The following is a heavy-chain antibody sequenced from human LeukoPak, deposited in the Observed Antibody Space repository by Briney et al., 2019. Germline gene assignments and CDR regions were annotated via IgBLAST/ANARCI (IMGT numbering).Heavy chain of an antibody. CDR1: GGSITSYY. V-gene: IGHV4-59*12. CDR3: ARVSYSSSWYYHYMDV. J-gene: IGHJ6*03. CDR2: VYHSGTT. Sequence: SETLSLTCSVSGGSITSYYWNWIRQPPGKGLQWIGSVYHSGTTFYDPSLKSRVTISVDTSKNQFSLKLSSVTAADTAVYYCARVSYSSSWYYHYMDVWGKGTTVTVSS. D-gene: IGHD6-13*01.